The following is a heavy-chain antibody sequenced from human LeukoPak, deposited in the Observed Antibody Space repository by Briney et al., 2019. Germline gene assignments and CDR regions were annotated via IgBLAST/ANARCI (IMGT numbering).Heavy chain of an antibody. D-gene: IGHD2-15*01. CDR2: IYYNGRT. J-gene: IGHJ4*02. CDR3: ARGNGGHQVVRSWADFDF. Sequence: SQTLTLTCTVSGDCIISEGCYWSWIRQHPGKGLEYIGYIYYNGRTYYNPSLESRRSMSVDTSKDQFSLRLSSVTAADKAVYYCARGNGGHQVVRSWADFDFWGQGSLVTVSS. CDR1: GDCIISEGCY. V-gene: IGHV4-31*03.